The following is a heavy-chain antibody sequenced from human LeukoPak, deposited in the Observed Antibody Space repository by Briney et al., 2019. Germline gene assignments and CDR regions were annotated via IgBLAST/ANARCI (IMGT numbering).Heavy chain of an antibody. V-gene: IGHV1-3*01. J-gene: IGHJ4*02. Sequence: KFQGRVTITRDTSASTAYMELSSLRSEDTAVYYCARGPAAARENWGQGTLVTVSS. CDR3: ARGPAAAREN. D-gene: IGHD6-13*01.